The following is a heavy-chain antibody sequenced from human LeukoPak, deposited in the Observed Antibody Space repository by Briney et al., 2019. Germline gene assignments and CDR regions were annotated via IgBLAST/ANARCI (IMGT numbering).Heavy chain of an antibody. CDR3: ARVSIFGVVMDPFFDH. CDR2: INPNSGGT. D-gene: IGHD3-3*01. Sequence: ASVKVSCKASGYTFTGYYMHWVRQAPGQGLEWMGWINPNSGGTNYAQKFQGRVTMTRDTSISTAYMELSRLRSDDTAVYYCARVSIFGVVMDPFFDHWGQGTLVTVSS. J-gene: IGHJ4*02. CDR1: GYTFTGYY. V-gene: IGHV1-2*02.